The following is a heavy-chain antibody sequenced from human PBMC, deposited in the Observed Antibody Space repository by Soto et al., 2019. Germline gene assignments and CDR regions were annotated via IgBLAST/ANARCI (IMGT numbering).Heavy chain of an antibody. CDR1: GYTFTSYY. D-gene: IGHD3-3*01. CDR2: INPSGGST. Sequence: AVKVSCKASGYTFTSYYMHWVRQAPGQGLEWMGIINPSGGSTSYAQKFQGRVTMTRDTSTSTVYMELSSLRSEDTAVYYCARDKEAYDFWSGSSGYYGMDVWGDGTTVTVSS. V-gene: IGHV1-46*01. J-gene: IGHJ6*04. CDR3: ARDKEAYDFWSGSSGYYGMDV.